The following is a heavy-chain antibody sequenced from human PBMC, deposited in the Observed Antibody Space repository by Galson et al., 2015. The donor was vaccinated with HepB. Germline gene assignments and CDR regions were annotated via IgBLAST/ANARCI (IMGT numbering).Heavy chain of an antibody. Sequence: SLRLSCAASGFTFSSYGMHWVRQAPGKGLEWVAVISYDGSNKYYADSVKGRFTISRDNSKNTLYLQMNSLRAEDTAVYYCAKVKRTGGIVATRYYYYMDVWGKGTTVTVSS. CDR2: ISYDGSNK. CDR1: GFTFSSYG. V-gene: IGHV3-30*18. D-gene: IGHD1-26*01. J-gene: IGHJ6*03. CDR3: AKVKRTGGIVATRYYYYMDV.